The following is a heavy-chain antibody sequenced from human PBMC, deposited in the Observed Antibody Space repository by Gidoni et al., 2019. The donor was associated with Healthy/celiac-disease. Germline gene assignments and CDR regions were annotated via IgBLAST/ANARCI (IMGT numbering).Heavy chain of an antibody. CDR1: GGSISSSSYY. CDR2: IYYSGST. D-gene: IGHD2-2*01. V-gene: IGHV4-39*01. CDR3: ATHDAGGYYMDV. J-gene: IGHJ6*03. Sequence: QLQLQESGPGLVKPSETLSLTCTVSGGSISSSSYYWGWIRQPPGKGLEWIGSIYYSGSTYYNPSLKSRVTISVDTSKNQFSLKLSSVTAADTAVYYCATHDAGGYYMDVWGKGTTVTVSS.